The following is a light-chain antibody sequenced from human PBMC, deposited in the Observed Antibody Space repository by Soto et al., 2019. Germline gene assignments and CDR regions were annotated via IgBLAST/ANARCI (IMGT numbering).Light chain of an antibody. J-gene: IGLJ1*01. Sequence: QSALTQPASVSGSPGQSITVSCTGTYSDIGSYDSVSWYQHHPGRAPKLLIYGVNRRPSGISYRCSASKSANTASLTISGLQAEDEAYYYCPWYTADTTYVFGTGTQLTVL. CDR2: GVN. CDR1: YSDIGSYDS. CDR3: PWYTADTTYV. V-gene: IGLV2-14*01.